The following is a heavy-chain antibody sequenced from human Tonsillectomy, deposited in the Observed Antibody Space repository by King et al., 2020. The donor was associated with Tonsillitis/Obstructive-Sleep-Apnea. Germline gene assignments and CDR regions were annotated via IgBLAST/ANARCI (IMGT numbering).Heavy chain of an antibody. J-gene: IGHJ2*01. CDR3: ARVRGDDGGIWYFDL. D-gene: IGHD2-21*01. CDR2: ISQGGST. V-gene: IGHV4-34*01. CDR1: GGSFSDYY. Sequence: VQLQQWGAGLLKPSETLSLTCAVYGGSFSDYYWSWIRQPPGKGLEWIGEISQGGSTSYNPSLKSRVTMSVDTSKSQFSLNLSSVTAADTAVYFCARVRGDDGGIWYFDLWAVAPWSLSP.